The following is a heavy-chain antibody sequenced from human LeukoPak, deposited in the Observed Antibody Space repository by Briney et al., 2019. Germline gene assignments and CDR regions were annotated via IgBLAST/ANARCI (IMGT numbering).Heavy chain of an antibody. CDR1: ADSFSSHY. J-gene: IGHJ4*02. D-gene: IGHD5-12*01. Sequence: SETLSLTCAVSADSFSSHYWTWIRQSPGTGLEWIGYISYIGSTNYNPSLKSRVTISIDTSKNQFSLKLRSVTAADTAVYYCARGSGYSGYDYWGQGTLVTVSS. CDR2: ISYIGST. V-gene: IGHV4-59*11. CDR3: ARGSGYSGYDY.